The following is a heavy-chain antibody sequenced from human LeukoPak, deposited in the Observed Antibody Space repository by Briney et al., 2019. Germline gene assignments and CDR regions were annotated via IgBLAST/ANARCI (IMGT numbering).Heavy chain of an antibody. J-gene: IGHJ4*02. CDR1: GYSFTNHW. D-gene: IGHD7-27*01. Sequence: GESLKISCKGSGYSFTNHWIGWVRQMPGKGLEWMGIIYPGDSDTRYSPSFQGQVTISADKSITTAYLQWTSLKTSDTAMYFCAPPELGIDGGDFWGQGTLVTVSS. V-gene: IGHV5-51*01. CDR3: APPELGIDGGDF. CDR2: IYPGDSDT.